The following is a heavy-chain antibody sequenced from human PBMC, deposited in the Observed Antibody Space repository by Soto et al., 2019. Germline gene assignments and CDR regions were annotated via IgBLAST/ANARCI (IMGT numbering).Heavy chain of an antibody. D-gene: IGHD4-17*01. J-gene: IGHJ5*02. CDR1: GGSISSYY. V-gene: IGHV4-59*08. Sequence: QVQLQESGPGLVKPSETLSLTCTVSGGSISSYYWSWIRQPPGKGLEWIGYIYYSGSTNYNPSLKSRVTISVDTSKNQFSLKLSSVTAAGTAVYYCARLYGDYDGGMIGPWGQGTLVTVSS. CDR2: IYYSGST. CDR3: ARLYGDYDGGMIGP.